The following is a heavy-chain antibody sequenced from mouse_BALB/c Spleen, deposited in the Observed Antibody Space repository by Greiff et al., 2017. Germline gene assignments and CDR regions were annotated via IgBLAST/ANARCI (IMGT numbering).Heavy chain of an antibody. J-gene: IGHJ2*01. CDR3: AKGTIVGY. Sequence: VQLQQPGAELVKPGASVKLSCKASGYTFTSYWMHWVKQRPGQGLEWIGEIDPSDSYTNYNQKFKGKATLTVDKSSSTAYMQLSSLTSEDSAVYYCAKGTIVGYWGQGTTLTVSS. CDR1: GYTFTSYW. CDR2: IDPSDSYT. V-gene: IGHV1-69*02. D-gene: IGHD1-1*02.